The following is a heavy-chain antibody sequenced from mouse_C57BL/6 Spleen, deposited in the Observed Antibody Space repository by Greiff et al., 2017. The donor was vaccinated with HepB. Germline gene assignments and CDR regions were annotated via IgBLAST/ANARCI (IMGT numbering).Heavy chain of an antibody. V-gene: IGHV14-3*01. CDR1: GFNIKNTY. D-gene: IGHD2-2*01. CDR3: ASQYGYDGLAWFAY. CDR2: IDPANGNT. Sequence: EVQLQQSVAELVRPGASVKLSCTASGFNIKNTYMHWVKQRPEQGLEWIGRIDPANGNTKYAPKFQGKATITADTSSNTAYLQLSSRTSEDTAIYYSASQYGYDGLAWFAYWGQGTLVTVSA. J-gene: IGHJ3*01.